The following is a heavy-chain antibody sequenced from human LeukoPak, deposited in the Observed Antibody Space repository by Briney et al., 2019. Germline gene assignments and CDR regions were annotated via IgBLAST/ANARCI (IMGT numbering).Heavy chain of an antibody. CDR2: IYASGTT. CDR1: GGSISSYY. J-gene: IGHJ4*02. CDR3: ARDGFGEYPSDF. Sequence: SETLSLTCTVSGGSISSYYWSWIRQPAGKGLEWIGRIYASGTTNYNPSLRSRVTLSVDTSKNQFSLKLSSATAADTAVYYCARDGFGEYPSDFWGQGTLVTVSS. V-gene: IGHV4-4*07. D-gene: IGHD3-10*01.